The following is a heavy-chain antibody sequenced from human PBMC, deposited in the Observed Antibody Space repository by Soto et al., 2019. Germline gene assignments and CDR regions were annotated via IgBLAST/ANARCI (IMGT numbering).Heavy chain of an antibody. CDR1: GFTFSNAW. J-gene: IGHJ6*02. V-gene: IGHV3-15*07. CDR3: TTDLSGYSYGSYYYYGMDV. Sequence: PGGSMRLSCAASGFTFSNAWMNWVRQAPGKGLEWVGRIKSKTDGGTTDYAAPVKGRFTISRDDSKNTLYLQMNSLKTEDTAVYYCTTDLSGYSYGSYYYYGMDVWGQGTTVTVSS. D-gene: IGHD5-18*01. CDR2: IKSKTDGGTT.